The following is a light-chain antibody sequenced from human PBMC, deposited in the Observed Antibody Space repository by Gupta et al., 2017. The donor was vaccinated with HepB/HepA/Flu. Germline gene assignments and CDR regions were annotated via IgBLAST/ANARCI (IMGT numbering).Light chain of an antibody. J-gene: IGKJ2*01. Sequence: VLTQSPVTLAFSPEERATLPCRASQSVNNYLAWYQPKPGQAPRLLIYDASNRATGIPARFSGSGSGTDFTLTISSLEPEDFAVYYCQQRSNWYTFGQGTKLEIE. V-gene: IGKV3-11*01. CDR1: QSVNNY. CDR3: QQRSNWYT. CDR2: DAS.